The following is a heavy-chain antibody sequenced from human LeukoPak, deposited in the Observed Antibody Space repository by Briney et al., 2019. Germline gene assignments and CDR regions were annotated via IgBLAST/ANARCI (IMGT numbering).Heavy chain of an antibody. Sequence: SETLSLTCGVSGYSISSDYYWGWIRQPPGKGLEWIGSIYHSGSTYHNPSLKSRVTISVDTSKNQFSLKLSSVTAADTAVYFCARDRIGAHGPGYFQYWGQGTLVTVSS. V-gene: IGHV4-38-2*02. CDR3: ARDRIGAHGPGYFQY. D-gene: IGHD3-10*01. CDR2: IYHSGST. CDR1: GYSISSDYY. J-gene: IGHJ1*01.